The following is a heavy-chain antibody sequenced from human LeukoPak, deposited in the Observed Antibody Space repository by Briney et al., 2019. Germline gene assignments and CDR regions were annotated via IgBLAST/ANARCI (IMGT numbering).Heavy chain of an antibody. Sequence: SETLSLTCAVDGGSFSGYYWSWIRQPPGKGLEWIGEINHSGSTNYNPSLKSRVTISVDTSKNQFSLKLSSVTAADTAVYYCARVFPSAMVRGVDVGWFDPWGQGTLVTVSS. J-gene: IGHJ5*02. CDR1: GGSFSGYY. D-gene: IGHD3-10*01. CDR2: INHSGST. CDR3: ARVFPSAMVRGVDVGWFDP. V-gene: IGHV4-34*01.